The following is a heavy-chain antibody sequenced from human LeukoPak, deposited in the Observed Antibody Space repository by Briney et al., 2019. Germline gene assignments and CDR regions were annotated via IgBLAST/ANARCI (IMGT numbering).Heavy chain of an antibody. V-gene: IGHV3-48*03. CDR3: ASFGDIVVVPAAP. J-gene: IGHJ5*02. CDR1: GFTLSNYE. Sequence: GGSLRLSCAASGFTLSNYEMNWVRQAPGKGLEWVSYISSSGSTIYYADSVKGRFTISRDNAKNSLYLQMNSLRAEDTAVYYCASFGDIVVVPAAPWGQGTLVTVSS. D-gene: IGHD2-2*01. CDR2: ISSSGSTI.